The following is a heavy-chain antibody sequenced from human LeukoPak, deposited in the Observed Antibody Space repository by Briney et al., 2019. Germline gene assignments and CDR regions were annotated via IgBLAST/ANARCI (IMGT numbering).Heavy chain of an antibody. CDR1: GFTVSSNY. V-gene: IGHV3-66*02. CDR2: IYSGGTT. Sequence: PGGSLRLSCAASGFTVSSNYMSWVRQAPGKGLEWVSVIYSGGTTYYADSVKGRFTISRDNPKNTLYLHMNSLRTEDTGVYYCARDSGDSSSWPYYFDYWGQGTLVTVSS. CDR3: ARDSGDSSSWPYYFDY. D-gene: IGHD6-13*01. J-gene: IGHJ4*02.